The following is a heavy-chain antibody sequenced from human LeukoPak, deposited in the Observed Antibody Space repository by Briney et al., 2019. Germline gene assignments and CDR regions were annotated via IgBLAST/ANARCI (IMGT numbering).Heavy chain of an antibody. CDR1: GGSISSYY. J-gene: IGHJ4*02. CDR3: ASGPYCSSTSCYGWYVDY. V-gene: IGHV4-59*01. Sequence: PSETLSLTCTVSGGSISSYYWSWIRQPPGKGLEWIGYIYYSGSTNYNPSLKSRVTISVDTSKNQFFLKLSSVTAADTAVYYCASGPYCSSTSCYGWYVDYWGQGTLVTVSS. CDR2: IYYSGST. D-gene: IGHD2-2*01.